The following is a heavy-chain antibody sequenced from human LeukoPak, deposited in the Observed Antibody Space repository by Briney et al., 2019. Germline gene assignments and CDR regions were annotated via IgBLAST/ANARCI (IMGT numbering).Heavy chain of an antibody. CDR3: ATPGLLGDIP. D-gene: IGHD2-21*01. Sequence: GGSLRLSCAASGFTFSDYYMSWIRQAPGKGLEWLSYISKNGKTIYYADSVKGRFTISGDNAKKSVYLQMNSLRAEDTAVYYCATPGLLGDIPWGQGTLVTVSS. CDR1: GFTFSDYY. J-gene: IGHJ5*02. V-gene: IGHV3-11*01. CDR2: ISKNGKTI.